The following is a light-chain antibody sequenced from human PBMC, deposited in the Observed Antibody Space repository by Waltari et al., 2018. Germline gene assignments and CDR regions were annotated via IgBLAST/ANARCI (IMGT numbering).Light chain of an antibody. CDR2: DET. J-gene: IGLJ3*02. CDR1: DIGSQT. V-gene: IGLV3-21*02. Sequence: YGLTQPPSVSVAPRETASISRGGNDIGSQTVHWDQQKPGQAPVLVVDDETNRPSGIPERFSGSNAGNTATLTITRVEAGDEADYYCQVWEDSSDHPGVFGGGTKLTVL. CDR3: QVWEDSSDHPGV.